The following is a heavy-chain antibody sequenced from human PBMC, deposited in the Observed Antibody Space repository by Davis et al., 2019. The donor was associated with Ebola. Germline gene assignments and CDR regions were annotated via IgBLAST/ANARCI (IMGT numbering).Heavy chain of an antibody. CDR3: AKVAAAGLHFDY. D-gene: IGHD6-13*01. CDR1: VITFSNYA. CDR2: VSGSGSST. V-gene: IGHV3-23*01. J-gene: IGHJ4*02. Sequence: GESLKLSCADSVITFSNYAMNWVLQAPVQGLEWVSVVSGSGSSTYYADSVKGRFTISRDNSKNTLYLQMNSLRAEDTAVYYCAKVAAAGLHFDYWGQGTLVTVSS.